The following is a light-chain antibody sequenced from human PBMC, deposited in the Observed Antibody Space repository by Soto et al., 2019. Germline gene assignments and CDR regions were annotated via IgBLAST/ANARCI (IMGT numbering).Light chain of an antibody. CDR1: QSVSSN. CDR2: GAS. CDR3: QQYNNWYT. Sequence: ETVMTQSPATLSVSPGERATLSCRVSQSVSSNLAWYQQKPGQAPRLLISGASTRATGIPARFSGRGSGTEFTLTISSLQSEDFAVYYCQQYNNWYTFGQGTKLEIK. V-gene: IGKV3-15*01. J-gene: IGKJ2*01.